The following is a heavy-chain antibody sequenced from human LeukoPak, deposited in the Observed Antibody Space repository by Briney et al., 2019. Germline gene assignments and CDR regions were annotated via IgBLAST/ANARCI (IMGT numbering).Heavy chain of an antibody. CDR1: GYTFTGYY. V-gene: IGHV1-2*04. CDR3: AREAYCGGDCYSFLDY. D-gene: IGHD2-21*02. J-gene: IGHJ4*02. Sequence: ASVKVSCKASGYTFTGYYMHWVRQAPGQGLEWMGWINPNSGGTNYAQKFQGWVTMTRDTSISTAYMELSRLRSDDTAVYYCAREAYCGGDCYSFLDYWGQGTLVTVSS. CDR2: INPNSGGT.